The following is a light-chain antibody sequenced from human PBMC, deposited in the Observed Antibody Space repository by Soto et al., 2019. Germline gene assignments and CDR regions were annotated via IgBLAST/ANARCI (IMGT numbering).Light chain of an antibody. Sequence: QSVLTQPASVSGSPGQSITISCTGTSSDVGGYNYVSWYQQHPGKAPKLMIYDVSNRPSGVSNRFSGSKSGNTASLTSSGVQAEDDADYYCSSYTSSSTYVVLGGGTKVTVL. CDR2: DVS. V-gene: IGLV2-14*01. J-gene: IGLJ2*01. CDR1: SSDVGGYNY. CDR3: SSYTSSSTYVV.